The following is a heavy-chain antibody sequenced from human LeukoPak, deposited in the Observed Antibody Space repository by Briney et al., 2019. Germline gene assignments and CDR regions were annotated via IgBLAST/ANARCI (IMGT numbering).Heavy chain of an antibody. CDR2: ISSSGGST. CDR1: GFTFSSYA. V-gene: IGHV3-64D*06. CDR3: VKVGYCSSTSCYPEYFQH. Sequence: GGSLRLSCSASGFTFSSYAMHWVRQAPGKGLEYVSAISSSGGSTYYADSVKGRFTISRDNSKNTLYLQMSSLRAEDTAVYYCVKVGYCSSTSCYPEYFQHWGQGTLVTVSS. D-gene: IGHD2-2*01. J-gene: IGHJ1*01.